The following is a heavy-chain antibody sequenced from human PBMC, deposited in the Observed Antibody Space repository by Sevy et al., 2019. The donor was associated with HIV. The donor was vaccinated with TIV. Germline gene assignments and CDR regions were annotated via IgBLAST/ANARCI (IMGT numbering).Heavy chain of an antibody. D-gene: IGHD3-16*02. CDR3: ARDGRNRVKWYPLY. J-gene: IGHJ6*02. CDR1: GFAFSTHA. V-gene: IGHV3-30-3*01. Sequence: GGFLRLSCAASGFAFSTHAMHCVRQAPGKGLEWVAVISYDGTETLYAASVEGRFTISRDNSKNMLSLQINSLRPEDTAVYYCARDGRNRVKWYPLYWGHGTTVRVSS. CDR2: ISYDGTET.